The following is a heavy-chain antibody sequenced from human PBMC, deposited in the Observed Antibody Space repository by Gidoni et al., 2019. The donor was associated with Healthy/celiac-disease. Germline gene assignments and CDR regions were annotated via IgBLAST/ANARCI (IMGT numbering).Heavy chain of an antibody. Sequence: VHLVESGGGLVEPGGSLSLSCAASGFTFSRYSMNWVRQALGKGLEWVSSISSSSSYIYYADSVKGRFTISRENAKNSLYLQMNSLRAEDTAVYYCASNMPGQVGYSSSWYDYWGQGTLVTVSS. CDR2: ISSSSSYI. CDR3: ASNMPGQVGYSSSWYDY. CDR1: GFTFSRYS. D-gene: IGHD6-13*01. V-gene: IGHV3-21*01. J-gene: IGHJ4*02.